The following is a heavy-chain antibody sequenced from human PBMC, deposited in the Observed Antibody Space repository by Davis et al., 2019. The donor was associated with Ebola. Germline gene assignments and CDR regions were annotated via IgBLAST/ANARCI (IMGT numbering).Heavy chain of an antibody. D-gene: IGHD3-10*01. J-gene: IGHJ5*02. CDR2: ISGYNGNT. CDR3: ARDSLRNMVRGVSSNWFDP. V-gene: IGHV1-18*04. Sequence: ASVKVSCKASGYTFTSYGISWVRQAPGQGLEWMGWISGYNGNTNYAQKLQGRVTMTTDTSTSTAYMELRSLRSDDTAVYYCARDSLRNMVRGVSSNWFDPWGQGTLVTVSS. CDR1: GYTFTSYG.